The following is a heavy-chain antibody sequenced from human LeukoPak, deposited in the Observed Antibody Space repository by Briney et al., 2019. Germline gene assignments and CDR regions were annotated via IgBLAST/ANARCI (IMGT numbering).Heavy chain of an antibody. CDR2: IYSGGNT. D-gene: IGHD2-2*01. Sequence: GGSLRLSCTVSGFTVSSNSMSWVRQAPGKGLEWVSFIYSGGNTHYSDSVKGRFTISRDNSKNTLYLQMNSLRAEDTAVYYCAKDRHAPGRYCSSTTCFPFDPWGQGTLVTVSS. CDR1: GFTVSSNS. V-gene: IGHV3-53*01. J-gene: IGHJ5*02. CDR3: AKDRHAPGRYCSSTTCFPFDP.